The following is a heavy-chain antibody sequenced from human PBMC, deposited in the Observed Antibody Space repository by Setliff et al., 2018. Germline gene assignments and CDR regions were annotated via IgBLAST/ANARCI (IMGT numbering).Heavy chain of an antibody. J-gene: IGHJ4*02. CDR3: ARDLGMNTVATYGF. CDR2: ISSDGISK. CDR1: GFT. V-gene: IGHV3-30*07. Sequence: HPGGSLRLSCAAFGFTVHWVRQAPGKGLEWVSAISSDGISKYYAESVKGRFTIARDNAKNTLYLQMDSLRVEDTAVYYCARDLGMNTVATYGFWGQGTSVTVSS. D-gene: IGHD4-17*01.